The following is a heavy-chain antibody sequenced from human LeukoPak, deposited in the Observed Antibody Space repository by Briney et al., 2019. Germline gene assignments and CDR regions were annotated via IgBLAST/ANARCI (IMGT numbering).Heavy chain of an antibody. CDR1: GFTFSSYG. J-gene: IGHJ4*02. V-gene: IGHV3-30*02. D-gene: IGHD2-2*01. CDR3: AKDRYVRYCSSTSCYHQNYFDY. CDR2: IRYDGSNK. Sequence: GGSLRLSXAASGFTFSSYGMHWVRQAPGKGLEWLAFIRYDGSNKYYADSVKGRFTISRDNSKNTLYLQMNSLRAEDTAVYYCAKDRYVRYCSSTSCYHQNYFDYWGQGTLVTVSS.